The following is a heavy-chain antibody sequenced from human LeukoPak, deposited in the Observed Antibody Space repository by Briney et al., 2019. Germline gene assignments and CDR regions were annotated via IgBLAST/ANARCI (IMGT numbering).Heavy chain of an antibody. D-gene: IGHD6-19*01. Sequence: GGSLRLSCAASGFTFSSYGMSWVRQAPRKGLEWVSAISGSGGSTYYADSVKGRFTISRDNSKNTLYLQMNSLRAEDTAVYYCARVALGVAGRRSAFDIWGQGTMVTVSS. CDR2: ISGSGGST. V-gene: IGHV3-23*01. CDR1: GFTFSSYG. CDR3: ARVALGVAGRRSAFDI. J-gene: IGHJ3*02.